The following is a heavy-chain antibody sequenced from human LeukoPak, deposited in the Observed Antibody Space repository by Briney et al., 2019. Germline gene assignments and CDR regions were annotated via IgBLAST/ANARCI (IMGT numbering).Heavy chain of an antibody. D-gene: IGHD2-8*01. Sequence: PSQTLSLTCTVSSGSISSGSYSWSWIRQPPGRGLEWIGYVYHSGSTNYNPSLKSRVTISVDTSKNQFSLKLSSVTAADTAVYYCARVAGYCTNGVCYTPRGSWYQGPYYFDYWGQGTLVTVSS. V-gene: IGHV4-30-2*01. CDR1: SGSISSGSYS. J-gene: IGHJ4*02. CDR3: ARVAGYCTNGVCYTPRGSWYQGPYYFDY. CDR2: VYHSGST.